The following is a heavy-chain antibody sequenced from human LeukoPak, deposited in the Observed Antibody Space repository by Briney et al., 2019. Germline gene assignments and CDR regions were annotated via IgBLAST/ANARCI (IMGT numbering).Heavy chain of an antibody. CDR1: GYSISSGYY. J-gene: IGHJ4*02. CDR3: ARGSPLDYYDY. CDR2: IYHSGST. V-gene: IGHV4-38-2*02. Sequence: SETLSLTCTVSGYSISSGYYWGWIRQPPGKGLEWIGYIYHSGSTYYNPSLKSRVTISVDTSKNQFSLRLSSVTAADTAVYYCARGSPLDYYDYWGQGTLVTVSS.